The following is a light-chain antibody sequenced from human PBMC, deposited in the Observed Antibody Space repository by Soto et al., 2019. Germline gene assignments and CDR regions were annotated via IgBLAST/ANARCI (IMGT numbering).Light chain of an antibody. CDR2: SAS. Sequence: DIQMTQSPSYLSASVGYRVTITCRLSQGISSYLNCYRQKPGKVPKLLIYSASNLQSGVPSRFSGSGSGTDFTLTINGLQPEDFATYYCQQSYSTPRTFGQGTKVDIK. V-gene: IGKV1-39*01. J-gene: IGKJ1*01. CDR1: QGISSY. CDR3: QQSYSTPRT.